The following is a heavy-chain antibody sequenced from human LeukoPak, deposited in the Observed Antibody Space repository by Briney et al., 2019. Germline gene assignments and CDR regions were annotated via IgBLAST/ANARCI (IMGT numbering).Heavy chain of an antibody. CDR2: ISGSGGST. J-gene: IGHJ4*02. Sequence: PGGSLRLSCAASGFTFSSYAMSWVRQAPGKGLEWVSAISGSGGSTYYAGSVKGRFTISRDNSKNTLYLQMNSLRAEDTAVHYCARDKYCSTGSCYSGNFDYWGQGTLVTVSS. CDR3: ARDKYCSTGSCYSGNFDY. D-gene: IGHD2-15*01. V-gene: IGHV3-23*01. CDR1: GFTFSSYA.